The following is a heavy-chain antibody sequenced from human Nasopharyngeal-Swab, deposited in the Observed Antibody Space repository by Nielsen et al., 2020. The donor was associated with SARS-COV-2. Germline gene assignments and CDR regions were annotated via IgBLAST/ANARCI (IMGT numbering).Heavy chain of an antibody. D-gene: IGHD3-3*01. CDR2: ISSSGSTI. Sequence: GESLEISCAASGFTFSDYYMSWIRQAPGKGLEWVSYISSSGSTIYYADSVKGRFTISRDNAKNSLYLQMNSLRAEDTAVYFCARGRPLGGYYFGYFDYWGQGTLVTVSS. CDR1: GFTFSDYY. CDR3: ARGRPLGGYYFGYFDY. J-gene: IGHJ4*02. V-gene: IGHV3-11*04.